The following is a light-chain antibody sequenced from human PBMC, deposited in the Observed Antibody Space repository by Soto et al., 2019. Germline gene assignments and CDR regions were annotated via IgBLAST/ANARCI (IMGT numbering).Light chain of an antibody. V-gene: IGLV1-51*01. CDR1: SSNIGNNY. CDR2: DND. Sequence: QSVLTQPPSVSAAPGQKVTISCSGSSSNIGNNYVSWYQQLPGTAPKLLISDNDKRPSGIPDRFSGSKSGTSATLGITGLQTGDEAYYYCQSYDSSLSGSVFGGGTQLTVL. J-gene: IGLJ2*01. CDR3: QSYDSSLSGSV.